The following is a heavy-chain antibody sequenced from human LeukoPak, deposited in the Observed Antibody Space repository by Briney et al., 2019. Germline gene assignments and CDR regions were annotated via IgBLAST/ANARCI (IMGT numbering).Heavy chain of an antibody. Sequence: SETLSLTCAVYGGSFSGYYWSWIRQPPGKGLEWIGEINHSGSTNYNPSLKSRVTISVDTSKNQFSLKLSSVTAADTAVYYCAWGIAVAGTYYGMDVWGQGTTVTVSS. V-gene: IGHV4-34*01. CDR1: GGSFSGYY. CDR3: AWGIAVAGTYYGMDV. CDR2: INHSGST. D-gene: IGHD6-19*01. J-gene: IGHJ6*02.